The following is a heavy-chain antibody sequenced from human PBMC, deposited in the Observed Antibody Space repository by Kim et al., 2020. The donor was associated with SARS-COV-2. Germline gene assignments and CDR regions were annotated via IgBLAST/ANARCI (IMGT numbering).Heavy chain of an antibody. CDR3: ARGKGIAAAGYQIHPGYYYYYGMDV. CDR2: IIPIFGTA. J-gene: IGHJ6*02. V-gene: IGHV1-69*13. CDR1: GGTFSSYA. D-gene: IGHD6-13*01. Sequence: SVKVSCKASGGTFSSYAISWVRQAPGQGLEWMGGIIPIFGTANYAQKFQGRVTITADESTSTAYMELSSLRSEDTAVYYCARGKGIAAAGYQIHPGYYYYYGMDVWGQGTTVTVSS.